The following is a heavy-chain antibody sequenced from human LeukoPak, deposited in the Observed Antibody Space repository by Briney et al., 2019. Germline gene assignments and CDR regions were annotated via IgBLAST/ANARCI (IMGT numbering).Heavy chain of an antibody. CDR1: GFTLKIYA. CDR2: ILGRGGGI. Sequence: GGSPRLSCEASGFTLKIYAMNWVRQAPGKGLEWISRILGRGGGIEYAETVKGRFTISRDNSKNTLYLQLSGVGAADTAIYYCAKDSDIEGCFDYWGQGTPVTVSS. J-gene: IGHJ4*02. V-gene: IGHV3-23*01. CDR3: AKDSDIEGCFDY. D-gene: IGHD2-15*01.